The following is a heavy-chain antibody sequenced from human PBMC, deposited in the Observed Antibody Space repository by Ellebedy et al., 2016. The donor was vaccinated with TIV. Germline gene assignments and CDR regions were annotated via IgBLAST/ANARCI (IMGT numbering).Heavy chain of an antibody. CDR1: GYTFTGYY. Sequence: ASVKVSXXASGYTFTGYYVHWVRQAPGQGLEWMGWINPNSGGTNYAQKFQGRVTMTRDTSISTAYMELSRLRSDDTAVYYCARLVVGTGFDYWGQGTLVTVSS. D-gene: IGHD2-8*02. CDR3: ARLVVGTGFDY. CDR2: INPNSGGT. J-gene: IGHJ4*02. V-gene: IGHV1-2*02.